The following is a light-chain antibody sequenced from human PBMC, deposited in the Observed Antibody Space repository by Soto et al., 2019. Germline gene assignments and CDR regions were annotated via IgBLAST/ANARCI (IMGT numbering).Light chain of an antibody. V-gene: IGLV2-14*01. CDR3: GSYTNMWV. Sequence: QSALSQPASVYGSPGQSITISCTGSRIDVGGYQYVSWYQQHPGKAPRLILHEVNKRPSGVSDRFSGSKSGNTASLTISGLQAEDEAHYYCGSYTNMWVCGGGTKLTVL. J-gene: IGLJ3*02. CDR2: EVN. CDR1: RIDVGGYQY.